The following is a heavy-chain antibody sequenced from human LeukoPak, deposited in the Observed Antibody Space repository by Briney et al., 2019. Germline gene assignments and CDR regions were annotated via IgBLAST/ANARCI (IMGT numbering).Heavy chain of an antibody. CDR1: GYTFTSYG. D-gene: IGHD3-3*01. J-gene: IGHJ6*02. Sequence: GASVKVSCKASGYTFTSYGISWVRQAPGQGLEWMGWISAYNGNTNYAQKLQGRVTMTTDTSTSTAYMELRSLRSDDTAVYYCARDQIDYDFWSGYRYYYYYYGMDVWGQGTTVTVSS. CDR3: ARDQIDYDFWSGYRYYYYYYGMDV. CDR2: ISAYNGNT. V-gene: IGHV1-18*01.